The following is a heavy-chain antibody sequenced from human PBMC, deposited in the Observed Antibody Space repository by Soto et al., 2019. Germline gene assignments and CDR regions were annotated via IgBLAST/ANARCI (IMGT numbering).Heavy chain of an antibody. CDR3: ARDEGGSSVYYYYGMDV. J-gene: IGHJ6*02. CDR2: TYYRSKWYN. V-gene: IGHV6-1*01. CDR1: GDSVSSNSAA. Sequence: PSQTLSLTCAISGDSVSSNSAAWNWIRQSPSRGPEWLGRTYYRSKWYNDYAVSVKSRITINPDTSKNQFSLQLNSVTPEDTAVYYCARDEGGSSVYYYYGMDVWGQGTTVTVSS. D-gene: IGHD1-26*01.